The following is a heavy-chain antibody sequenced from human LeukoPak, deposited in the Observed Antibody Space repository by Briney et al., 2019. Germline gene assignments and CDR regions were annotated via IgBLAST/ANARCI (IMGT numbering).Heavy chain of an antibody. CDR1: GGSISSYY. CDR2: IYCSGST. Sequence: PSETLSLTCTVSGGSISSYYWSWIRQPPGKGLEWIAYIYCSGSTNYNPALKSRVTISVDTSKNQFSLKLRSVTAADTAVHYCARGREMYTVTKSFDPWGQGTLVTVSS. CDR3: ARGREMYTVTKSFDP. D-gene: IGHD4-11*01. J-gene: IGHJ5*02. V-gene: IGHV4-59*01.